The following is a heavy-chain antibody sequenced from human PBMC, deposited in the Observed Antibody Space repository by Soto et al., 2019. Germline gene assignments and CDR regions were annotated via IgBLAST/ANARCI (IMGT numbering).Heavy chain of an antibody. CDR2: INHSGST. CDR3: ARLRFLEWLFDY. Sequence: SETLSLTCAVYGGSFSGYYWSWIRQPPGKGLEWIGEINHSGSTNYNPSLKTRVTISVDTSKNQFSLKLSYVTAADAAVYYCARLRFLEWLFDYWGQGTLVTVSS. CDR1: GGSFSGYY. J-gene: IGHJ4*02. V-gene: IGHV4-34*01. D-gene: IGHD3-3*01.